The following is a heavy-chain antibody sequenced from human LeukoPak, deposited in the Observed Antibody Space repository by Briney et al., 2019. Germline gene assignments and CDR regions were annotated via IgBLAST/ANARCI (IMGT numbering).Heavy chain of an antibody. CDR1: GYTFTSYG. CDR2: ISAYNGNT. J-gene: IGHJ6*02. V-gene: IGHV1-18*01. D-gene: IGHD3-10*01. CDR3: ARGRITMVRGVIYYYYGMDV. Sequence: GASVKVSCKASGYTFTSYGISWVRQAPGQGLEWMGWISAYNGNTNYAQKLQGRVTMTTDTSTSTAYMELRSLRSDDTAVYYCARGRITMVRGVIYYYYGMDVWGQGTTVTVSS.